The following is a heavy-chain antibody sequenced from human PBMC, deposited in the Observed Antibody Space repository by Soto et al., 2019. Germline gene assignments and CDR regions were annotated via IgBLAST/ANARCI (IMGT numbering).Heavy chain of an antibody. Sequence: QVQLQESGPGLVKPSATLTLTCTVSGASITTSYWSWIRQPPGKGLEWIGYIFHRGPTNYNPSLESPVSMSVDTSKNQFSLTITSETAADTAVYYCARTPFRLAVGTVLCYFDDWGQGTLVAVSS. CDR3: ARTPFRLAVGTVLCYFDD. J-gene: IGHJ4*02. V-gene: IGHV4-59*01. CDR2: IFHRGPT. D-gene: IGHD4-17*01. CDR1: GASITTSY.